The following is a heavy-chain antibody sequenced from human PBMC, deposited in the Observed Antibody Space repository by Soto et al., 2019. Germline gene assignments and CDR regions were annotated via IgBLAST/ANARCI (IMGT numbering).Heavy chain of an antibody. CDR1: GFTLSSYW. CDR3: ARAETTKYDSSGYGY. CDR2: INGDGSIT. J-gene: IGHJ1*01. Sequence: PGGSLRLSCAASGFTLSSYWMHWVRQVPGKGLEWVARINGDGSITSHADSVTGRFTISRDNAKDTLDLQMRSLRAEDTGVYYCARAETTKYDSSGYGYWGQGVRVTVSS. V-gene: IGHV3-74*03. D-gene: IGHD3-22*01.